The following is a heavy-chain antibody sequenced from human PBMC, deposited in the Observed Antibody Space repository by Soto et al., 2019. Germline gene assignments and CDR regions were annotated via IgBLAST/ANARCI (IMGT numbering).Heavy chain of an antibody. D-gene: IGHD2-21*02. J-gene: IGHJ5*02. CDR3: AREIVTAGGNNYFDP. Sequence: SETLSLTCGVSGGTVASSHWWSWVRQSPGGGLEWIGNVYHTGDTNFNPSLQGRVTISVDKSNNQFSLRLNSLTAADTAVYFCAREIVTAGGNNYFDPWGPGTLVTVSS. V-gene: IGHV4-4*02. CDR2: VYHTGDT. CDR1: GGTVASSHW.